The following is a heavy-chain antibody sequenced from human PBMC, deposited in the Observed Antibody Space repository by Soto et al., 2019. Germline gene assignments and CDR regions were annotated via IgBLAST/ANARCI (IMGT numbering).Heavy chain of an antibody. CDR2: IIPLFNVA. Sequence: QVQLVQSGPEVKKPGSSVKVSCEASGGTFSNFAVNWVRQAPGQGLEWVGGIIPLFNVAKYAQKFEGRVTIVADDSTSTAYMDLSSLRSDDTAGYYCAGSVRDVLGYDYKDAEGLDVWGQGTMVTVSS. D-gene: IGHD4-4*01. CDR3: AGSVRDVLGYDYKDAEGLDV. CDR1: GGTFSNFA. J-gene: IGHJ3*01. V-gene: IGHV1-69*01.